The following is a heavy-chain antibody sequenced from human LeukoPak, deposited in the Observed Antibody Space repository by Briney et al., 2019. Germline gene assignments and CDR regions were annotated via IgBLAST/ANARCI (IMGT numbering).Heavy chain of an antibody. CDR3: ATSRHYYYYMDV. CDR2: IYHSGST. V-gene: IGHV4-59*01. CDR1: GGSISSYY. J-gene: IGHJ6*03. Sequence: SETLSLTCTVSGGSISSYYWSWIRQPPGKGLEWIGYIYHSGSTNYNPSLKSRVTISVDTSKNQFSLKLSSVTAADTTVYYCATSRHYYYYMDVWGKGTTVTVSS.